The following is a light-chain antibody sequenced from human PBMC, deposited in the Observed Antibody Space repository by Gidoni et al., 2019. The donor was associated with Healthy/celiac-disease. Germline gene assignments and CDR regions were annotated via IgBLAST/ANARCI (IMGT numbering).Light chain of an antibody. J-gene: IGKJ5*01. CDR2: AAS. CDR1: QSISSY. V-gene: IGKV1-39*01. CDR3: QQSYSNIT. Sequence: DIQIPQSPSSLSASVGARVTITCRASQSISSYLNWYQQKPGKAPKLLIYAASSLQSGVPSRFSGSGSGTDVTLTISSLQPEDFANYYWQQSYSNITFXQXTRLEIK.